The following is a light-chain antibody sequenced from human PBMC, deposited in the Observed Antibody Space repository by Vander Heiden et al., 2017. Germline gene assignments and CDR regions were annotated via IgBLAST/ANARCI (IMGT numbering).Light chain of an antibody. V-gene: IGKV3-20*01. Sequence: VLPQSPGTLSLSPGERATLSCRASQSVSSSYLAWYQQKPGQAPRLLIYGASSRATGIPDRFSGSGSGTDFTLTISRLEPEDFAVYYCQQYGSSPLTFGGGTKVEIK. J-gene: IGKJ4*01. CDR2: GAS. CDR1: QSVSSSY. CDR3: QQYGSSPLT.